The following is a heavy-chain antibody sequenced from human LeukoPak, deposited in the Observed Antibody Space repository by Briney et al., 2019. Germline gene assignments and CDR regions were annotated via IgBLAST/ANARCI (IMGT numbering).Heavy chain of an antibody. D-gene: IGHD3-22*01. CDR1: GGSISSYY. CDR3: ARGRVRYYDSSGYYFDY. J-gene: IGHJ4*02. CDR2: INHSGST. Sequence: SETLSLTCTVSGGSISSYYWSWIRQPPGKGLEWIGEINHSGSTNYNPSLKSRVTISVDTSKNQFSLKLSSVTAADTAVYYCARGRVRYYDSSGYYFDYWGQGTLVTVSS. V-gene: IGHV4-34*01.